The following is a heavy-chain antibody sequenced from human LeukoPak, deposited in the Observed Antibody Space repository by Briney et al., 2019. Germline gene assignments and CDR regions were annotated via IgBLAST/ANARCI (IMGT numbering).Heavy chain of an antibody. CDR3: ARIIGAFGTYRYDS. J-gene: IGHJ4*02. CDR2: INQEESER. V-gene: IGHV3-7*01. Sequence: PGGSLRLSCAASGFTLSSYAMSWVRQAPGKGLEWVGNINQEESERNHGDSVNGRFTISRDNAENSLYLQMNSLRAEDTAVYYCARIIGAFGTYRYDSWGQGTLVSVSS. CDR1: GFTLSSYA. D-gene: IGHD3-16*02.